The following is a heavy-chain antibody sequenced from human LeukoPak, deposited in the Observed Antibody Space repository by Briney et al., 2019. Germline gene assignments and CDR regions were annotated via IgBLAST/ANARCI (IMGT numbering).Heavy chain of an antibody. J-gene: IGHJ5*02. CDR1: GFTFSSYA. CDR2: ISGSGAST. Sequence: GGSLRLSCAASGFTFSSYAMSWVRQAPGKGLEWASDISGSGASTYYADSVKGRFTISRDNSKNTLYLQMNSLRAEDTAVYYCAKKYNTGLDPWGQGTLVTVSS. V-gene: IGHV3-23*01. CDR3: AKKYNTGLDP. D-gene: IGHD1-14*01.